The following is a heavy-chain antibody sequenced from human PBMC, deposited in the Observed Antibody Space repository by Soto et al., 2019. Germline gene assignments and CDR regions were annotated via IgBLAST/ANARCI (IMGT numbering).Heavy chain of an antibody. Sequence: QVTLKESGPVLVKPTETLTLTCTVSGFSLSNARMGVSWIRQPPGKALEWLAHIFSNDEKSYSTSLKSRLTISKXXSXSRXVLTMTNMDPVDTATYYCARILGAASGWLGPQFDYWGQGTLVTVSS. J-gene: IGHJ4*02. D-gene: IGHD6-19*01. CDR3: ARILGAASGWLGPQFDY. V-gene: IGHV2-26*01. CDR1: GFSLSNARMG. CDR2: IFSNDEK.